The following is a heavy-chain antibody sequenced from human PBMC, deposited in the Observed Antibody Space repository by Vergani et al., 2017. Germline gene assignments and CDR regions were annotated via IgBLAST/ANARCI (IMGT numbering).Heavy chain of an antibody. V-gene: IGHV1-69*01. CDR3: ARAISVVVVIGNAFDI. J-gene: IGHJ3*02. CDR2: IIPIFGTA. D-gene: IGHD2-21*01. CDR1: GGTFSSYA. Sequence: QVQLVQSGAEVKKPGSSVKVSCKASGGTFSSYAISWVRQAPGQGLEWMGGIIPIFGTANYAQKFQGRVTITADESTSTAYMELSSLRSEDTAVYSCARAISVVVVIGNAFDIWGQGTMVTVSS.